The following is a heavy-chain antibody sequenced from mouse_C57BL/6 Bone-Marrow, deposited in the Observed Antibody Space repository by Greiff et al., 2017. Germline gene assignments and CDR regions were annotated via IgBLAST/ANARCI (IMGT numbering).Heavy chain of an antibody. V-gene: IGHV1-59*01. J-gene: IGHJ3*01. CDR3: ASGGRPAWFAY. CDR1: GYTFTSYW. CDR2: IDPSDSYT. D-gene: IGHD1-1*02. Sequence: QVQLQQPGAELVRPGTSVKLSCKASGYTFTSYWLHWVKQRPGQGLEWIGVIDPSDSYTNYNQKFKGKATLTVDTSSSTAYMQLSSLTSEDSAVDYCASGGRPAWFAYWGQGTLVTVSA.